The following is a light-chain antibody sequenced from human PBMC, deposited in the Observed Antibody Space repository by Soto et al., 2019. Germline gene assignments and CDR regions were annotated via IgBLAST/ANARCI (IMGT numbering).Light chain of an antibody. V-gene: IGLV1-44*01. CDR2: SDS. Sequence: QPVLTQPPSASGTPGQRVTISCSGSSSNIGIKVVHWYQQFPGTAPKLLIHSDSQRPSGVPDRFSGSKSGTSASLAISGLQSEDEADYYCVAWDDSVNGMVFGGGTKLTVL. CDR3: VAWDDSVNGMV. CDR1: SSNIGIKV. J-gene: IGLJ2*01.